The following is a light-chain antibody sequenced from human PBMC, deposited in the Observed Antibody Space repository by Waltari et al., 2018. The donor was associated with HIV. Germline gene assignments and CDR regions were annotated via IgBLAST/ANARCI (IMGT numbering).Light chain of an antibody. CDR2: ATS. J-gene: IGKJ2*01. CDR3: QRYDRAPYT. V-gene: IGKV1-27*01. Sequence: DVQMTQSPSSLSASVGDRVAITCRASQAIGSDLAWYQQKPGKVPKLLIYATSTLQSGVPSRFSGSGSGTDFTLTSTSLQTEDFAFYYCQRYDRAPYTFGPGTKLELK. CDR1: QAIGSD.